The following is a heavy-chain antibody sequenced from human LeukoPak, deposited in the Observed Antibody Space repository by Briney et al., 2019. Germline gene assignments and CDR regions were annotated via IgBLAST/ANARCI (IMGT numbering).Heavy chain of an antibody. D-gene: IGHD3-10*01. CDR3: ARSRQAGLLDY. J-gene: IGHJ4*02. Sequence: SETLSLTCTVSGGSISSYYWSWIRQPPGKGLEWIGYIYYSGSTNYNPSLKSRVTISVDTSKNQFSLKLSSVTAADTAVYYCARSRQAGLLDYWGQGTLVTVSS. V-gene: IGHV4-59*01. CDR1: GGSISSYY. CDR2: IYYSGST.